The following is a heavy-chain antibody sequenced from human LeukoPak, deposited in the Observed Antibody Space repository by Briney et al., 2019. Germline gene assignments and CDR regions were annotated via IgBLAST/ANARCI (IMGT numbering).Heavy chain of an antibody. V-gene: IGHV1-8*01. CDR3: ARGVRNQLLSEY. J-gene: IGHJ4*02. CDR1: GYTFSTYD. CDR2: VNPNSGNT. Sequence: ASVKVSCKASGYTFSTYDVTWVRQAPGQGLEWMGWVNPNSGNTGHAQKFRGRVTMTSDSSISSAYMELSSLTSEDTAVYYCARGVRNQLLSEYWGQGTLITVSS. D-gene: IGHD2-2*01.